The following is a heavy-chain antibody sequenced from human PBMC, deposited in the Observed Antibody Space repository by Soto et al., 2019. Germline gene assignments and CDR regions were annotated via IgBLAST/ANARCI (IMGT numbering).Heavy chain of an antibody. Sequence: QGPLVQSGAEVKKPGSSVKVSCKASGGSFSKYSISWIRQAPEQGLEWMGRIIPYLGVITYAKKVKGRVTIGADESTGTGHMELNSLGSEDTATSIGAIGSAPDADYLRQGSLITVS. V-gene: IGHV1-69*02. CDR2: IIPYLGVI. J-gene: IGHJ4*02. CDR3: AIGSAPDADY. D-gene: IGHD3-10*01. CDR1: GGSFSKYS.